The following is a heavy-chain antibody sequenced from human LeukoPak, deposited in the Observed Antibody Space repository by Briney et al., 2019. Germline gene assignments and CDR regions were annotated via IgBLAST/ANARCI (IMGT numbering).Heavy chain of an antibody. CDR2: IYYSGST. CDR3: ARDGYCSGGSCYSSHYYYGMDV. CDR1: GGSISSYY. J-gene: IGHJ6*02. Sequence: SETLSLTCTVSGGSISSYYWSWIRQPPGKGLEWIGYIYYSGSTNYNPSLKSRVTISVDTSKNQFSLKLSSVTAADTAVYYCARDGYCSGGSCYSSHYYYGMDVWGQGTTVTVSS. D-gene: IGHD2-15*01. V-gene: IGHV4-59*01.